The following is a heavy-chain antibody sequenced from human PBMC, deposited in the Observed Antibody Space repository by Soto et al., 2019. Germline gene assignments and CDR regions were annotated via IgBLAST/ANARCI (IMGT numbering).Heavy chain of an antibody. V-gene: IGHV4-30-4*01. CDR3: ACGPQWEQHFDY. CDR2: IYHSGST. D-gene: IGHD1-1*01. CDR1: VGYIIIGDYC. Sequence: SETLCLTCTFSVGYIIIGDYCWSWIRQPPGKGLEWIGYIYHSGSTYYNPSLKSRLTMSADTSKNQVSLKLSFVTAADTAVYYCACGPQWEQHFDYWGQGTMVTVSS. J-gene: IGHJ4*02.